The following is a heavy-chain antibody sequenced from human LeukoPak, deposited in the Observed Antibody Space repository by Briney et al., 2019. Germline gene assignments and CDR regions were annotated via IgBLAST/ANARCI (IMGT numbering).Heavy chain of an antibody. CDR3: ARVGGAVATRRYSDY. D-gene: IGHD6-19*01. Sequence: ASVKVSCKASGYTFTSYYMHWVRQAPGQGLEWMGIINPSGGSTSYAQKFQGRVTMTRDTSTSTVYMELSSLRSEDTAVYHCARVGGAVATRRYSDYWGQGTLVTVSS. J-gene: IGHJ4*02. CDR1: GYTFTSYY. V-gene: IGHV1-46*03. CDR2: INPSGGST.